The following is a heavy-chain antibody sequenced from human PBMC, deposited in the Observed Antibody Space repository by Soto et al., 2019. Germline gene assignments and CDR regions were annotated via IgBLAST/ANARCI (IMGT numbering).Heavy chain of an antibody. CDR1: GFAFTSYS. CDR2: ITSSSSYI. J-gene: IGHJ6*02. D-gene: IGHD2-15*01. Sequence: GGSLRLSCAASGFAFTSYSMNLVRQSPGKGLEWVSSITSSSSYIYYADSVKGRFTVSRDNAKNSLYLQMNSLRAEDTAVYYCERERYCSGGSRLNYGMDVWGQGTSVTVSS. CDR3: ERERYCSGGSRLNYGMDV. V-gene: IGHV3-21*01.